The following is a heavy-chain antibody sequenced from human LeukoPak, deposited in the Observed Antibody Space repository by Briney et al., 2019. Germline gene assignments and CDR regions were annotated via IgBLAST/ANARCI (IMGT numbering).Heavy chain of an antibody. J-gene: IGHJ4*02. V-gene: IGHV1-18*01. CDR1: GYTFTCYG. D-gene: IGHD3-10*01. CDR2: ISAYNGNT. Sequence: ASVKVSCKASGYTFTCYGISWVRQAPGQGLEWMGWISAYNGNTNYAQKLQGRVTMTTDTSTSTAYMELRSLRSDDTAVYYCASLRGSGSPFDYWGQGTLVTVSS. CDR3: ASLRGSGSPFDY.